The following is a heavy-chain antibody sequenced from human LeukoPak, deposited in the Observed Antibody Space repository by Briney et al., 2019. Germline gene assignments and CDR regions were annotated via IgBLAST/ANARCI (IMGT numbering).Heavy chain of an antibody. CDR2: IYYSGST. V-gene: IGHV4-59*01. J-gene: IGHJ4*02. CDR3: ARDASYYYDSSGYLDY. CDR1: GGSISSYY. Sequence: PSETLSLTCTVSGGSISSYYWSWIRQPPGKGLDWIGYIYYSGSTNYNPSLKSRVTISVDTSKNQFSLKLSSVTAADTAVYYCARDASYYYDSSGYLDYWGQGTLVTVSS. D-gene: IGHD3-22*01.